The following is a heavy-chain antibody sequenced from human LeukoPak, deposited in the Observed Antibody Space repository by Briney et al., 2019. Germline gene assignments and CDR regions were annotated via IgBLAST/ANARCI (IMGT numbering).Heavy chain of an antibody. CDR2: IYTSGST. D-gene: IGHD3-10*01. J-gene: IGHJ6*02. Sequence: SETLSLTCTVSGGSISSYYWSWIRQPAGKGLEWIGRIYTSGSTNYNPSLKSRVTMSVDTSKIQFSLKLSSVTAADTAVYYCARDRRFGELFNYYYGMDVWGQGTTVTVSS. V-gene: IGHV4-4*07. CDR1: GGSISSYY. CDR3: ARDRRFGELFNYYYGMDV.